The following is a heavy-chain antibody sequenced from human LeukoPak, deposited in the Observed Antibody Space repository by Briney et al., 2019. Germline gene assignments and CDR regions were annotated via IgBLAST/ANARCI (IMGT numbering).Heavy chain of an antibody. CDR1: GGSISSSSYY. V-gene: IGHV4-39*01. CDR2: IYYSGST. Sequence: PSETLSLTCTVSGGSISSSSYYWGWIRQPPGKGLEWIGSIYYSGSTYYNPSLKSRVTISVDTSKNQFSLKLSSVTAADTAVYYFARHRGYYDSSGYLSPFSFDYWGQGTLVTVSS. D-gene: IGHD3-22*01. CDR3: ARHRGYYDSSGYLSPFSFDY. J-gene: IGHJ4*02.